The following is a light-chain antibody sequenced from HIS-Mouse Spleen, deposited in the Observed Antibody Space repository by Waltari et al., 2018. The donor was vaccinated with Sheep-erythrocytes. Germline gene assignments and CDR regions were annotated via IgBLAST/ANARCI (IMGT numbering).Light chain of an antibody. CDR2: EVS. CDR3: CSYAGSYNHV. CDR1: SSDVGGYNY. Sequence: QSALTQPRSVSGSPGQSVTISCTGTSSDVGGYNYVSWYHQHPGKAPKLMIYEVSKRPSGVPDRFSGSKSGNTASLTISGLQAEDEADYYCCSYAGSYNHVFATGTKVTVL. J-gene: IGLJ1*01. V-gene: IGLV2-11*01.